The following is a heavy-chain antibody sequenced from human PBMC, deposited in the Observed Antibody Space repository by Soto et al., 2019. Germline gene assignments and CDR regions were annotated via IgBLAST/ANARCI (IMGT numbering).Heavy chain of an antibody. J-gene: IGHJ4*02. V-gene: IGHV1-3*01. D-gene: IGHD4-17*01. CDR3: ARGLSTVTNDY. CDR1: GYTFTSYA. CDR2: INAGNGNT. Sequence: ASVKVSCKASGYTFTSYAMHWVRQAPGQRLEWMGWINAGNGNTKYSQKFQGRVTMTTDTSTSTAYMELRSLRSDDTAVYYCARGLSTVTNDYWGQGTLVTVSS.